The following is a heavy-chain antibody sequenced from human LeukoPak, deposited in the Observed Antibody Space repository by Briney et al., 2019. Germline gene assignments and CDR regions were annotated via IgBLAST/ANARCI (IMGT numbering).Heavy chain of an antibody. V-gene: IGHV3-48*03. CDR3: ARDNYDSSGYYFD. CDR2: ISSSGSTT. CDR1: GFTFSSYE. Sequence: GGSLRLSCAASGFTFSSYEMNWVRQAPRKGLEWVSYISSSGSTTHYADSVKGRFTISRDNAKKSLYVQMNTMRAEDTAVYYCARDNYDSSGYYFDWGQGTLVTVSS. D-gene: IGHD3-22*01. J-gene: IGHJ4*02.